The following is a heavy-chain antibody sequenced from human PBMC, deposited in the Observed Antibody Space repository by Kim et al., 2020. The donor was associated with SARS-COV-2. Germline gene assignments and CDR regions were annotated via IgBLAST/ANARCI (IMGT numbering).Heavy chain of an antibody. CDR3: ARDLGYCSSTSCYVSFDI. J-gene: IGHJ3*02. CDR2: IYPGDSDT. D-gene: IGHD2-2*01. CDR1: GYSFTSYW. Sequence: GESLKISCKGSGYSFTSYWIGWVRQMPGKGLEWMGIIYPGDSDTRYSPSFQGQVTISADKSISTAYLQWSSLKASDTAMYYCARDLGYCSSTSCYVSFDIWGQGTMVTVSS. V-gene: IGHV5-51*01.